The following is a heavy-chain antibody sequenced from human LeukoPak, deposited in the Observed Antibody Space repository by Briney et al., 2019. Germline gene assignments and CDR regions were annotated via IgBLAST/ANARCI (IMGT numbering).Heavy chain of an antibody. J-gene: IGHJ6*02. D-gene: IGHD3-9*01. CDR3: ARGNVVFDPYYYYGMDV. CDR1: GYTFTSYD. V-gene: IGHV1-8*01. CDR2: MNPNSGNT. Sequence: GASVKVSCKASGYTFTSYDINWVRQATGQGLEWMGWMNPNSGNTGYAQKFQGRVTMTRNTSISTAYMELSSLRSEDTAVYYCARGNVVFDPYYYYGMDVWGQGTTVTVSS.